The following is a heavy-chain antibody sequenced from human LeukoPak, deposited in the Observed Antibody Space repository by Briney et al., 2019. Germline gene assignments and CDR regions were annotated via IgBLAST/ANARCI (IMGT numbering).Heavy chain of an antibody. D-gene: IGHD2-2*01. J-gene: IGHJ6*03. CDR2: ISASGHYI. V-gene: IGHV3-23*01. CDR1: GFIFGSFA. CDR3: ARDGSWGDYQFYFYMDV. Sequence: TGGSLRLSCEASGFIFGSFAMSWVRQAPGKGLEWLSGISASGHYIYNADSVKGRFTISRDNSKNTLYIEMNSLRAEDTAVYYCARDGSWGDYQFYFYMDVWGKGTTVTVSS.